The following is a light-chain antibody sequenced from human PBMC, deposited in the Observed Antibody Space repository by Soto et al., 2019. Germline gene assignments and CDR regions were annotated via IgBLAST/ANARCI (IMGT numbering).Light chain of an antibody. V-gene: IGKV3-20*01. Sequence: EIVLTPSPGTLPLYPGERATLSCRASQSVSSSYLAWWQQKPGQAPRLLIYGASSRATGIPDRFSGSGSGTDFTLTISRLEPEDFAVYFCQQYGSSPTTFGQGTKVDIK. J-gene: IGKJ1*01. CDR2: GAS. CDR1: QSVSSSY. CDR3: QQYGSSPTT.